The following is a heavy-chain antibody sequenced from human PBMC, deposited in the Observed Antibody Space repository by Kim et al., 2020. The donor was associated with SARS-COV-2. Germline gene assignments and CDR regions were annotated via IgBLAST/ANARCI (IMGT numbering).Heavy chain of an antibody. Sequence: PSLKSRVTIAVDKSKNPFSLKLSSVTAADTAVYYCARATYGDYDDAFDIWGQGTMVTVSS. CDR3: ARATYGDYDDAFDI. D-gene: IGHD4-17*01. V-gene: IGHV4-4*02. J-gene: IGHJ3*02.